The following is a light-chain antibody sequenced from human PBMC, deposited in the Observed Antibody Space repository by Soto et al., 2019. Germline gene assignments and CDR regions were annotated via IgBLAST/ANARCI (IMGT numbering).Light chain of an antibody. CDR1: QSIGAY. V-gene: IGKV1-39*01. CDR2: AAS. J-gene: IGKJ2*01. Sequence: DVQMTQSPSSLSASVGDRVTITCRASQSIGAYLNWYQHKAGKAPNLLIHAASNLQSGVPSRFSGSGSGTDFTLTISTLQREDVATYYCQQCYTALYTFGPGTRLEIK. CDR3: QQCYTALYT.